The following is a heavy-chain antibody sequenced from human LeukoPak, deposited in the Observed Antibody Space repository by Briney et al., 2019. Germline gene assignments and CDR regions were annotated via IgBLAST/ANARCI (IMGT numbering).Heavy chain of an antibody. CDR2: IWSDGTEK. J-gene: IGHJ4*02. V-gene: IGHV3-33*06. Sequence: GRSLRLSCATSGFTYSHYGMHWVRQAPGKGLEWVAVIWSDGTEKYYGDAVKGRFTISRDNSRNTLYLQMNSLRGEDTAVYYCAKDAQRGFDYSNSLEFWGQGTLVTVSS. CDR1: GFTYSHYG. CDR3: AKDAQRGFDYSNSLEF. D-gene: IGHD4-11*01.